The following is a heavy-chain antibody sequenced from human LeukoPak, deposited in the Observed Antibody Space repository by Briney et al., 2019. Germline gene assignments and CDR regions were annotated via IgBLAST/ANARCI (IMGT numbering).Heavy chain of an antibody. CDR2: IYYSGST. D-gene: IGHD6-13*01. CDR3: VGAAAGIKGYYFDY. V-gene: IGHV4-39*01. Sequence: SETLSLTCTVSGGSISSSSYYWGWIRQPPGKGLEWIGSIYYSGSTYYNPSLKSRVTISVDTSKNQFSPKLSSVTAADTAVYYCVGAAAGIKGYYFDYWGQGTLVTVSS. J-gene: IGHJ4*02. CDR1: GGSISSSSYY.